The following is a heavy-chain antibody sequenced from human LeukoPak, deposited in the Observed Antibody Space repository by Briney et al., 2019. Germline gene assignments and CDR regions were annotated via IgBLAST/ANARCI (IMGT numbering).Heavy chain of an antibody. CDR3: ARVPPYYDSSGTPFDY. J-gene: IGHJ4*02. Sequence: GGSLRLSCAASGFTFSSYSMNWVRQAPGKGLEWVSYISSSGSTIYYADSVKGRFTISRDNTKNSLYLQMNSLRAEDTAVYYCARVPPYYDSSGTPFDYWGQGTLVTVSS. D-gene: IGHD3-22*01. CDR2: ISSSGSTI. CDR1: GFTFSSYS. V-gene: IGHV3-48*04.